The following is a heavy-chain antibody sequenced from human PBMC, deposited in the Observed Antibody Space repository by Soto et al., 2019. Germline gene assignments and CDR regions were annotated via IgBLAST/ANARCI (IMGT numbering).Heavy chain of an antibody. CDR2: IFYSGTT. CDR3: ARVYSSNFFGL. J-gene: IGHJ4*02. V-gene: IGHV4-59*01. Sequence: SLPLSLTCTVSGDSSVTYYWSRLRQPPGKGLEWIGYIFYSGTTKYNPSLNNRVSLSVDTSKNLFSLRLSSVSAADTAVYYCARVYSSNFFGLWGQGAPVTVSS. D-gene: IGHD6-13*01. CDR1: GDSSVTYY.